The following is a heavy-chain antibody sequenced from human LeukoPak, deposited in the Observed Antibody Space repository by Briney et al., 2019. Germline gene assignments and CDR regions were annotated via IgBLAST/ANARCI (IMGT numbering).Heavy chain of an antibody. Sequence: GRSLRLSCAASGFTFSSYGMHWVRQAPGKGLEWVAVIWYDGSNKYYADSVKGRFTISRDNSKNTLYLQMNSLRAEGTAVYYCAREAVRGVIITGKNWFDPWGQGTLVTVSS. CDR1: GFTFSSYG. CDR2: IWYDGSNK. D-gene: IGHD3-10*01. J-gene: IGHJ5*02. CDR3: AREAVRGVIITGKNWFDP. V-gene: IGHV3-33*01.